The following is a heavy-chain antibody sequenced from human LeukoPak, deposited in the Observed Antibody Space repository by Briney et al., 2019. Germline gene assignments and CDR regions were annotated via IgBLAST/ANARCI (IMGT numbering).Heavy chain of an antibody. CDR3: ARDDSSGIPFDY. J-gene: IGHJ4*02. D-gene: IGHD3-22*01. CDR1: GYTFTSYA. V-gene: IGHV1-3*01. Sequence: ASVKVSCKDSGYTFTSYAMHWVRQAPGQRLEWMGRINAGNGNTKYSQKFQGRVTITRDTSASTAYMELSSLRSEDTAVYYCARDDSSGIPFDYWGQGTLVTVSS. CDR2: INAGNGNT.